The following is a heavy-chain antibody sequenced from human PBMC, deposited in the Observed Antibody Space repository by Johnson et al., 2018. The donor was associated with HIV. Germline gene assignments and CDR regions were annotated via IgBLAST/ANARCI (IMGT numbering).Heavy chain of an antibody. CDR3: ARASALSTQWLVRSCAFDI. J-gene: IGHJ3*02. CDR2: ISYDGSNK. CDR1: GFTFSSYA. D-gene: IGHD6-19*01. Sequence: QVQLVESGGGVVQPGRSLRLSCAASGFTFSSYAMHWVHQAPGKGLEWVAVISYDGSNKYYADSVKGRFTISRDNSKNTLYLQMNSLRAEDTAVYYCARASALSTQWLVRSCAFDIWGQGTMVTVSS. V-gene: IGHV3-30-3*01.